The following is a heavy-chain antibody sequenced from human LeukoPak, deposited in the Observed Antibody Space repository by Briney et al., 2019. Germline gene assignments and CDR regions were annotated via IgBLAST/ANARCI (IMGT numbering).Heavy chain of an antibody. Sequence: WASVKVSCKASGYTFTGYYMHWVRQAPGQGLEWMGWINPNSGGTNYAQKFQSRVTMTRDTSISTAYMELSRLRSDDTAVYYCARFPYCSSTSCYPEDWFDPWGQGTLVTVSS. CDR2: INPNSGGT. D-gene: IGHD2-2*01. V-gene: IGHV1-2*02. CDR3: ARFPYCSSTSCYPEDWFDP. J-gene: IGHJ5*02. CDR1: GYTFTGYY.